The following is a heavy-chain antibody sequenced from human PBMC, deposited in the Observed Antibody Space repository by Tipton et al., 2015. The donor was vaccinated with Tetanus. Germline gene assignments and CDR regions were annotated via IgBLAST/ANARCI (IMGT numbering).Heavy chain of an antibody. CDR2: IYDSGNT. V-gene: IGHV4-31*03. J-gene: IGHJ4*02. CDR1: GGSISTGGYS. CDR3: ARNHPPRGYPYGGFHS. D-gene: IGHD5-12*01. Sequence: TLSLTCTVSGGSISTGGYSWNWIRQHPGKGLEWIGYIYDSGNTLYNPSLKSRATMSRDASKTHFSLKLTSVTAADTAVYYCARNHPPRGYPYGGFHSWGQGTLVTVSS.